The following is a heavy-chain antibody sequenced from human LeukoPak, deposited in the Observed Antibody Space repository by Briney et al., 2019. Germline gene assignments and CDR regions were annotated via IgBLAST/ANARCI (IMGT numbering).Heavy chain of an antibody. V-gene: IGHV2-70*11. Sequence: SGPALVKPTQTLTLTCTFSGFSLSTSGMCVSWIRQPPGKALEWLARIDWDDDKYYSTSLKTRLTISKDTSKNQVVLTMTNMDPVDTATYYCAFDSGGYSGCAFDIWGQGTMVTVSS. D-gene: IGHD3-22*01. CDR1: GFSLSTSGMC. CDR2: IDWDDDK. CDR3: AFDSGGYSGCAFDI. J-gene: IGHJ3*02.